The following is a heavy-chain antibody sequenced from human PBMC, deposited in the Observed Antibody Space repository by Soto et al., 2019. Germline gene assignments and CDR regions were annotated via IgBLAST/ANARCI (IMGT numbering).Heavy chain of an antibody. V-gene: IGHV2-26*01. CDR1: GFSLSTGRMG. J-gene: IGHJ6*02. CDR2: FFSDVER. D-gene: IGHD4-17*01. CDR3: ARMDGDYNYYALDV. Sequence: QVTLKGSGPVLVKPTETLTLTCTVSGFSLSTGRMGVSWIRQPPGKPLEWLAHFFSDVERSYSASMQSRLTLSTDTSGSQVVLTMTNMDPVDTATYYCARMDGDYNYYALDVWGQGTTVTVSS.